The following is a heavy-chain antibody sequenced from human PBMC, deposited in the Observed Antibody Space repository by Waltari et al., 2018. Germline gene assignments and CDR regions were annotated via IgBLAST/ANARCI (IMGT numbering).Heavy chain of an antibody. V-gene: IGHV1-69-2*01. Sequence: EVHLTQSGAEVKKPGATVKIPCKASGYSFTDQILHRVRQAPGKGPEWIGRDDPEDGETTLAEKFVGRVTITADTSTDTAYMDLSRLGSEDTALYYCMTLPIFGLVIKNYWGQGTLVTVSS. CDR3: MTLPIFGLVIKNY. CDR2: DDPEDGET. J-gene: IGHJ1*01. D-gene: IGHD3-3*01. CDR1: GYSFTDQI.